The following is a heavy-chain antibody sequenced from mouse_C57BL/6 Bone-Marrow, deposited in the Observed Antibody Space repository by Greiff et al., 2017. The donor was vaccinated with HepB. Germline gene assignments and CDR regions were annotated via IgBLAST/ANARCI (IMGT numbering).Heavy chain of an antibody. CDR3: ARSRAPFDY. J-gene: IGHJ2*01. Sequence: EVQLQESGPVLVKPGASVKMSCKASGYTFTDYYMNWVKQSPGKSLEWIGVINPYNGGTSYNQKFKGKATLTVDKSSSTAYMELNSLTSEDSAVYCCARSRAPFDYWGQGTTLTVSS. CDR1: GYTFTDYY. CDR2: INPYNGGT. V-gene: IGHV1-19*01. D-gene: IGHD3-1*01.